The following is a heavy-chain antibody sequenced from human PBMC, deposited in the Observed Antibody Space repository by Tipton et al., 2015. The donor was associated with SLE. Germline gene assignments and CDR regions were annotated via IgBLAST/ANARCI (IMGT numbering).Heavy chain of an antibody. CDR1: GYTFTSYG. Sequence: LVQSGAEVKKPGASVKVSCKASGYTFTSYGISWVRQAPGQGLEWMGWISAYNGNTNYAQKLQGRVTMTTDTSTSTAYMELRSLRSDDTAVYYCARGAYRVPYSSSRHYFDYWGQGTLVTVSS. D-gene: IGHD6-13*01. CDR2: ISAYNGNT. J-gene: IGHJ4*02. CDR3: ARGAYRVPYSSSRHYFDY. V-gene: IGHV1-18*01.